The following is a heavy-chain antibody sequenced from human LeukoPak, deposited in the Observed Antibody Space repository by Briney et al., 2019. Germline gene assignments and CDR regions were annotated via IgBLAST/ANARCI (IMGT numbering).Heavy chain of an antibody. CDR2: IKQDGSEK. D-gene: IGHD3-22*01. CDR3: ARDPYDSSGYYDY. CDR1: GFTFSNYW. J-gene: IGHJ4*02. Sequence: GGSLRLSCAASGFTFSNYWVSWVRQAPGKGLEWVANIKQDGSEKYYVDSVKGRFTISRDNAKNSLYLQMNSLRAEDTAVYYCARDPYDSSGYYDYWGQGTLVTVSS. V-gene: IGHV3-7*01.